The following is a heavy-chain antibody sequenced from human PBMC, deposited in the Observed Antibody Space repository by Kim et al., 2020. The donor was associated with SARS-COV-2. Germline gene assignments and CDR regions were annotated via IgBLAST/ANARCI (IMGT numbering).Heavy chain of an antibody. CDR2: ISSSGSTI. Sequence: GGSLRLSCAASGFTFSSYSMNWVRQAPGKGLEWVSYISSSGSTIYYADSVKGRFTISRDNAKNSLYLQMNSLRAEDTAVYYCAGGSLSSGWYVGGENWGQGTLVTVSS. D-gene: IGHD6-19*01. CDR3: AGGSLSSGWYVGGEN. V-gene: IGHV3-48*04. J-gene: IGHJ4*02. CDR1: GFTFSSYS.